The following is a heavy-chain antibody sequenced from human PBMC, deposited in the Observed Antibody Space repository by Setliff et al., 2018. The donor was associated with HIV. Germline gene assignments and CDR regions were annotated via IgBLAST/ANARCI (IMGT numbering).Heavy chain of an antibody. D-gene: IGHD6-13*01. V-gene: IGHV5-51*01. Sequence: RGESLKISCKGSGYSFSSYWIGWVRQMPGKGLEWMGIIYPGDSDTRYSPSFQGQVTFFADKSVRTAYLQWTSLKASDAAMYYCARASQAAAGYYFDYWGQGTLVTVSS. CDR1: GYSFSSYW. CDR2: IYPGDSDT. J-gene: IGHJ4*02. CDR3: ARASQAAAGYYFDY.